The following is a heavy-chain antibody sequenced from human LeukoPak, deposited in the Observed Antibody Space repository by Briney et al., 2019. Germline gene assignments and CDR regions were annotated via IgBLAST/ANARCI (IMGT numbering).Heavy chain of an antibody. D-gene: IGHD2-2*01. CDR3: ASSCSSTSCKHYFYMDV. Sequence: GASVKVSCKASGYTFTGYYIHWVRQAPGQGLEWMGWINPNSGGTNYAQKFQGRVTMTRDTSISTAYMELSRLRSDDTAVYYCASSCSSTSCKHYFYMDVWGKGTRSPSP. CDR1: GYTFTGYY. J-gene: IGHJ6*03. V-gene: IGHV1-2*02. CDR2: INPNSGGT.